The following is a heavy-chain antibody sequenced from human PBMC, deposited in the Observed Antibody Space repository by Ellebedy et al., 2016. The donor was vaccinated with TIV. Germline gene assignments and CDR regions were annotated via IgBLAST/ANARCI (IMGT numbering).Heavy chain of an antibody. J-gene: IGHJ4*02. CDR3: ARVEGDGYNPSSYYFDY. CDR1: GGSISSYY. CDR2: IYYSGST. Sequence: MPSETLSLTCTVSGGSISSYYWSWIRQPPGKGLEWIGYIYYSGSTNYNPSLKSRVTISVDTSKNQFSLKLSSVTAADTAVYYCARVEGDGYNPSSYYFDYWGQGTLVTVSS. V-gene: IGHV4-59*01. D-gene: IGHD5-24*01.